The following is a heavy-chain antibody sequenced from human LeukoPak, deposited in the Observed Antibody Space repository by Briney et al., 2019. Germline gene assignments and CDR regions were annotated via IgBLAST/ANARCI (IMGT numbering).Heavy chain of an antibody. CDR3: ARDMCSSTSCLFDY. CDR2: ISAYNGNT. CDR1: GYTFTSYG. D-gene: IGHD2-2*01. J-gene: IGHJ4*02. Sequence: ASVKVSCKASGYTFTSYGISWLRQAPGQGLEWMGWISAYNGNTNYAQKLQGRVTMTTDTSTSTAYMELRSLRSDDTAVYYCARDMCSSTSCLFDYWGQGTLVTVSS. V-gene: IGHV1-18*04.